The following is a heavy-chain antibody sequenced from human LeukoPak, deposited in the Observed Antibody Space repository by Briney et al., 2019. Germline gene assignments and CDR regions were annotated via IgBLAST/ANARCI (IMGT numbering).Heavy chain of an antibody. Sequence: SQALSLTCTVSGGSISSGDYYWSWIRQPPGKGLEWIGYIYYSGSTYYNPSLKSRVTISVDTSKNQFSLKLSSVTAADTAVYYCARDDEYYYYGMDVWGQGTTVTVSS. CDR1: GGSISSGDYY. CDR3: ARDDEYYYYGMDV. CDR2: IYYSGST. V-gene: IGHV4-30-4*01. J-gene: IGHJ6*02.